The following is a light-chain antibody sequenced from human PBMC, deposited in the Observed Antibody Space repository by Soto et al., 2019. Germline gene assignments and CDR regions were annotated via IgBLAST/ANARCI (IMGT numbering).Light chain of an antibody. V-gene: IGKV1-12*01. CDR3: QQANSFPYT. CDR2: AAS. Sequence: DIQMTQSPSSVSASVGDRVTITCLASQGISGWLVWYQQKPGKAPKLLIFAASSLQSGVPSRFSGSGSGTDFTLTISSLQPEDFATYYCQQANSFPYTFGQGTKLEIK. CDR1: QGISGW. J-gene: IGKJ2*01.